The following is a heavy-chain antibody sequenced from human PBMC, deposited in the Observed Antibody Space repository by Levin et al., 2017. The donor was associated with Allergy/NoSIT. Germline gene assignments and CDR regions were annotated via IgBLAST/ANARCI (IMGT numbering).Heavy chain of an antibody. J-gene: IGHJ4*02. D-gene: IGHD2-2*01. V-gene: IGHV3-48*01. CDR2: ISRDSSII. Sequence: GESLKISCVASGFTFSSQSMNWVRQTPGKGLEWVSYISRDSSIIYYADSVKGRFTISRDNAKNSLYLQMSSLTAEDTAVYYCARNLPAADYWGQGTLVTVSS. CDR1: GFTFSSQS. CDR3: ARNLPAADY.